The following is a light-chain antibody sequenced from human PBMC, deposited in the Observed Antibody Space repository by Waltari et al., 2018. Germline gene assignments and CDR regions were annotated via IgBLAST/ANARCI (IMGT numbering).Light chain of an antibody. CDR1: QSVCDD. Sequence: VLTQYPSTLSLSPGEVATLYCRASQSVCDDLAWYQQKPGQAPRLLMYDASNRATGIPARFSASGAGTDFTLTISGVETEDFAVYYCQQRNDWPLTFGGGTKV. V-gene: IGKV3D-11*02. CDR3: QQRNDWPLT. CDR2: DAS. J-gene: IGKJ4*01.